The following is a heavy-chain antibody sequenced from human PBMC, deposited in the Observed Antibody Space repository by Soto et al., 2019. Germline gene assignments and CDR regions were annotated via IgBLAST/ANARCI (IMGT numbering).Heavy chain of an antibody. V-gene: IGHV4-30-2*06. J-gene: IGHJ6*02. CDR1: GVSLSSGAYS. Sequence: SETLSLTCAVSGVSLSSGAYSWTWIRQSPGRGLEWIGYIYHNGSPYYNPSLKRRVSISLDKSKNQFSLMLSSVTAADTAVYFCARDLRGGGGYFGIDVWGQGTTVTVSS. CDR2: IYHNGSP. D-gene: IGHD3-16*01. CDR3: ARDLRGGGGYFGIDV.